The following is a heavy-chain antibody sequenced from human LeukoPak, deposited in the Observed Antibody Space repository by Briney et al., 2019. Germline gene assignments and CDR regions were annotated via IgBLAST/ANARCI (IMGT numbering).Heavy chain of an antibody. CDR1: GYSISSGYY. CDR3: AKDTYDYVWGSYRFDAFDI. V-gene: IGHV4-38-2*02. Sequence: SETLSLTCTVSGYSISSGYYWGWIRQPPGKGLEWIGSIYHSGSTYYNPSLKSRVTISVDTSKNQFSLKLSSVTAADTAVYYCAKDTYDYVWGSYRFDAFDIWGQGTMVTVSS. J-gene: IGHJ3*02. CDR2: IYHSGST. D-gene: IGHD3-16*02.